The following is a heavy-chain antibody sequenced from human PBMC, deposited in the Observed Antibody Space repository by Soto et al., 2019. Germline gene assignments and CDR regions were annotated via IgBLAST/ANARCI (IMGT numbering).Heavy chain of an antibody. CDR2: INPDGSRT. D-gene: IGHD3-16*01. Sequence: EVQLVESGGDLVQPGGSLRLSCAASGFPFSNYWMHWVRRAPGKGLMWVSRINPDGSRTTYADSVKGRFAISRDNAKNAVYLQMRSLRAEDAAVYYWARVKLGSYDWCDPWGQGTLVTVSS. CDR3: ARVKLGSYDWCDP. J-gene: IGHJ5*02. V-gene: IGHV3-74*01. CDR1: GFPFSNYW.